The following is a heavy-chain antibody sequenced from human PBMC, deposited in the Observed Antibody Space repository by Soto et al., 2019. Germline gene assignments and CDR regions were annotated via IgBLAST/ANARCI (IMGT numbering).Heavy chain of an antibody. CDR3: ARDGSVVYYGMDV. D-gene: IGHD6-19*01. CDR1: GGTFSSYT. V-gene: IGHV1-69*08. Sequence: QVQLVQSGAEVKKPGSSVKVSCKASGGTFSSYTISWVRQAPGQGLEWMGRIIPILGIANYAQKFQGRVTITADKSTSTAYMELSSLRSEDTAVYYCARDGSVVYYGMDVWGQGTTVTVFS. CDR2: IIPILGIA. J-gene: IGHJ6*02.